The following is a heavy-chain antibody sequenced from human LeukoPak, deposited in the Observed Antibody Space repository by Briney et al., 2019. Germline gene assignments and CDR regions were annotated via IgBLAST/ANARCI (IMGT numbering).Heavy chain of an antibody. CDR2: IYPDDSRT. CDR3: ATYSYTGGFYAFDI. CDR1: GYRFTKQW. D-gene: IGHD3-22*01. Sequence: GESLQISCKGSGYRFTKQWIGWVRQLPGKGLEWMAIIYPDDSRTEYAPSLQHQVTISADKSITTTYLQWRSLQASDTAMYYCATYSYTGGFYAFDIWGRGTMVTVPS. V-gene: IGHV5-51*01. J-gene: IGHJ3*02.